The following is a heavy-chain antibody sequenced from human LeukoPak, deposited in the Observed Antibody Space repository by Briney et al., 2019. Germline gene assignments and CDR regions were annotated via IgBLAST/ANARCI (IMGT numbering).Heavy chain of an antibody. D-gene: IGHD1-26*01. CDR1: GYRFTNHW. CDR2: IYPGDSDT. Sequence: GESLKSSCKGSGYRFTNHWIGWVRQMPGKGLEWMGIIYPGDSDTRYSPSFQGQVTISADKSISTAYLQWCSLKASDTAMYYCTRLPQWGGTYHFDYWGQGTLLTVSS. J-gene: IGHJ4*02. CDR3: TRLPQWGGTYHFDY. V-gene: IGHV5-51*01.